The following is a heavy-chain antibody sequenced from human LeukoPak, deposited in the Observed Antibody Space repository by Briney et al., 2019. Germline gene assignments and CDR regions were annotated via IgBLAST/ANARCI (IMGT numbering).Heavy chain of an antibody. CDR2: IKQDGSET. V-gene: IGHV3-7*01. CDR3: ASDWSDDGVRLDY. CDR1: GFTFSNYW. J-gene: IGHJ4*02. D-gene: IGHD1-1*01. Sequence: GGSLRLSCEASGFTFSNYWMTWVRQAPGKGLEWVANIKQDGSETYYVDSVKGRFTISRDNAKNSLYLQMNSLRVDDTAVYYWASDWSDDGVRLDYWGQGTVVTVPS.